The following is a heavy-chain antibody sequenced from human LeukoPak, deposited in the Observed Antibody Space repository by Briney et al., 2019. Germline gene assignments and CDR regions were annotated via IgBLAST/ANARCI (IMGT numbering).Heavy chain of an antibody. CDR2: ISSNGGST. Sequence: PGGSLRLSCAASGFTFSSYAMHWVRQAPGKGLEYVSAISSNGGSTYYANSVKGRFTISRDNSKNTLYLQMGSLRAEDMAVYYCARGQVSLWSGYYDYWGQGTLVTVS. CDR1: GFTFSSYA. V-gene: IGHV3-64*01. D-gene: IGHD3-3*01. CDR3: ARGQVSLWSGYYDY. J-gene: IGHJ4*02.